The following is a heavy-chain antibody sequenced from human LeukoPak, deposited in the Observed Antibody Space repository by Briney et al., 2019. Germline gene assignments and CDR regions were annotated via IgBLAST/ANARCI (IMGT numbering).Heavy chain of an antibody. D-gene: IGHD2-15*01. CDR3: ARDRSGTFDY. CDR1: GSTFSSYD. V-gene: IGHV3-33*01. Sequence: GGSLRLSCAASGSTFSSYDMHWVRQAPGKGLEWVALIWYDGSNKYYADSVKGRFTISRDNSRNTLYLQMNSLRAEDTAVYYRARDRSGTFDYWGQGTLVTVSS. J-gene: IGHJ4*02. CDR2: IWYDGSNK.